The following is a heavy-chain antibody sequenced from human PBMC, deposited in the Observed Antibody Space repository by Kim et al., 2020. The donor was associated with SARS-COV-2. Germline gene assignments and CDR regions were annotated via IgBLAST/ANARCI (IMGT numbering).Heavy chain of an antibody. V-gene: IGHV3-23*01. CDR3: AKDGALMGGSSWFDP. D-gene: IGHD2-15*01. J-gene: IGHJ5*02. CDR2: ITGSGGST. Sequence: GGSLRLSCAASGFTFSSYAMSWVRQAPGKGLEWVSAITGSGGSTYYADSVKGRFTISRDNSKNTLYLQMNSVRAEDTAVYYCAKDGALMGGSSWFDPWGQGTLVTVSS. CDR1: GFTFSSYA.